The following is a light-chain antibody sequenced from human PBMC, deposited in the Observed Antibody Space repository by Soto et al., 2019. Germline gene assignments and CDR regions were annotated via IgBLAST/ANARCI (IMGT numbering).Light chain of an antibody. CDR2: KAS. V-gene: IGKV1-5*03. CDR1: QSISSW. J-gene: IGKJ1*01. Sequence: DIQMTQSPSTLSASVGERVTITCGASQSISSWLAWYQQKPGKAPKLLIYKASSLESGVPSRFSGSGSGTEFTLTISSLQPDDFTPYYCQQYNSYSTFGQGTKVEIK. CDR3: QQYNSYST.